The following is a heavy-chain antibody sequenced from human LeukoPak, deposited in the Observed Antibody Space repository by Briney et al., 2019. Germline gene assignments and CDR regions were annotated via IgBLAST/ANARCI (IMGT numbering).Heavy chain of an antibody. CDR1: GGSISSGSYY. J-gene: IGHJ3*02. CDR3: ARVSGYCSGGSCPPVGI. V-gene: IGHV4-61*02. D-gene: IGHD2-15*01. Sequence: SQTLSLTCTVSGGSISSGSYYGSWIRQPAGKGLEWIGRIYTSGSTNYNPPLKSRVTISVDTSKNQFSLKLSSVTAADTAVYYCARVSGYCSGGSCPPVGIWGQGTMVTVSS. CDR2: IYTSGST.